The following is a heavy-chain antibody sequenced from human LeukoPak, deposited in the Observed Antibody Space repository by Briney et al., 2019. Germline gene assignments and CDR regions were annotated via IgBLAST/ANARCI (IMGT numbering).Heavy chain of an antibody. CDR2: IYYSGST. D-gene: IGHD1-1*01. CDR3: ARDTDWNDWFDP. CDR1: GGSISSSY. V-gene: IGHV4-59*12. J-gene: IGHJ5*02. Sequence: PSETLSLTCTVSGGSISSSYWSWIRQPPGKGLEWIGYIYYSGSTNYNPSLKSRVTISVDTSKNQFSLKLSSVTAADTAVYYCARDTDWNDWFDPWGQGTLVTVSS.